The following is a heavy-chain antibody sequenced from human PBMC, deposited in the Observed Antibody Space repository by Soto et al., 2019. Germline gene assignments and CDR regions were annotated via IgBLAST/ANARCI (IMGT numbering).Heavy chain of an antibody. CDR1: GGSFSGYY. D-gene: IGHD6-19*01. V-gene: IGHV4-34*01. Sequence: PSETLSLTCAFYGGSFSGYYWSWIRQPPGKGLEWIGEINHSGSTNYNPSLKSRVTISVDTSKNQFSLKLSSVTAADTAVYYCARGSRGHMSSGRPGTFDYWGQGTLVTVSS. CDR3: ARGSRGHMSSGRPGTFDY. CDR2: INHSGST. J-gene: IGHJ4*02.